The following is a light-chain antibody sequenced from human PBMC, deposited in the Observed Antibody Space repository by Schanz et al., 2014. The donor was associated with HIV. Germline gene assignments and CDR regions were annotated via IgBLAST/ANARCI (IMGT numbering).Light chain of an antibody. CDR2: GAS. V-gene: IGKV3-20*01. CDR1: QSSSTY. CDR3: QQYAALPQT. Sequence: EIVLTQSPGTLSLSPGARATLSCRASQSSSTYLAWYQHKPGQAPRLLIYGASTRATGIPDRFRGSGSGTDFTLTITRLEPEDFAVYYCQQYAALPQTFGQGTKLEI. J-gene: IGKJ2*01.